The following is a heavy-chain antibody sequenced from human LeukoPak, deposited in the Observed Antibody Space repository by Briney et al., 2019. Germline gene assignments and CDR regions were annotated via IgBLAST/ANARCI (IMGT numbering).Heavy chain of an antibody. CDR2: IRSDGSDT. V-gene: IGHV3-74*01. J-gene: IGHJ4*02. D-gene: IGHD6-19*01. CDR1: GFTFSDTW. CDR3: ARDSPPAIAVASYYFDY. Sequence: PGGSLRLSCAASGFTFSDTWMHWVRQAPGKGLVWVSRIRSDGSDTRYAESVKGRFTISRDNSKNTLYLQMNSLRAEDTAVYYCARDSPPAIAVASYYFDYWGQGTLVTVSS.